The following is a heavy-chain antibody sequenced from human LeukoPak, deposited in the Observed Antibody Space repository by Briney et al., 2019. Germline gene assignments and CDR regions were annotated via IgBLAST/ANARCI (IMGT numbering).Heavy chain of an antibody. CDR2: ISGSGGNT. CDR3: AKDSSHVSGNYDYLDY. D-gene: IGHD1-26*01. V-gene: IGHV3-23*01. Sequence: GGSLRLFCAASGFIFSNFAMSWVRQAPGEGLEWVSVISGSGGNTYYADSVKGRFTISRDNSKNTLDLQMNSLRADDTAVYYCAKDSSHVSGNYDYLDYWGQGALVTVSS. J-gene: IGHJ4*02. CDR1: GFIFSNFA.